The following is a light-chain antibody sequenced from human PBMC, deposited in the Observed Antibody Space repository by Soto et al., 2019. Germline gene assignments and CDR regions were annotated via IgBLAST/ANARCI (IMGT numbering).Light chain of an antibody. CDR1: SSDIGGYDY. V-gene: IGLV2-14*01. J-gene: IGLJ1*01. Sequence: QSVLTQPASVSGSPGQSITISCTGTSSDIGGYDYVSWYQQYPGKAPKLMIYDVSNRPSGVSDRFSGSKSANTASLAISGLQAEDEADYYCNSYTTSSSLYVFGTGTKGTVL. CDR2: DVS. CDR3: NSYTTSSSLYV.